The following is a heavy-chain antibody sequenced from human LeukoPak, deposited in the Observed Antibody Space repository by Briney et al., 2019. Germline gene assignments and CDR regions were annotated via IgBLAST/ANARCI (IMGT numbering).Heavy chain of an antibody. Sequence: SETLSLTCAVSGYSISSGYYWGWIRQPPGKGLEWIGSIYHSGSTYYNPSLKSRVTISVDTSKNQFSLKLSSVTAADTAVYYCARRGGSGYDYWGQGTLVPVSS. V-gene: IGHV4-38-2*01. D-gene: IGHD5-18*01. J-gene: IGHJ4*02. CDR1: GYSISSGYY. CDR3: ARRGGSGYDY. CDR2: IYHSGST.